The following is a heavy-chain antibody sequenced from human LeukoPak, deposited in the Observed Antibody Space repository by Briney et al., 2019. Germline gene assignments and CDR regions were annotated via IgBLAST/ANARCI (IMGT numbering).Heavy chain of an antibody. CDR1: GFTVSSNY. CDR3: ARAGSYRTFGY. Sequence: PGGSLRLSCAASGFTVSSNYMSWVRQAPGKGLEWVSVIYSGGSTYYADSVKGRFTISRDNSKNTLYLQMNSLRSEDTAVYSCARAGSYRTFGYWGQGTLVTVSS. V-gene: IGHV3-66*02. CDR2: IYSGGST. J-gene: IGHJ4*02. D-gene: IGHD1-26*01.